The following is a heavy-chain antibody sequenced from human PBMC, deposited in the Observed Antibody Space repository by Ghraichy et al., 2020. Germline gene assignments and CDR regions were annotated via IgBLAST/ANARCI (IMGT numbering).Heavy chain of an antibody. CDR2: ISGSGGST. Sequence: LSLTCAASGFTFSSYGMSWVRQAPGKGLEWVSAISGSGGSTYYADSVKGRFTISRDNSKNTLYLQMNSLRAEDTAVYYCAAYYYDSSGYSHYFDYWGQGTLVTVSS. CDR3: AAYYYDSSGYSHYFDY. V-gene: IGHV3-23*01. D-gene: IGHD3-22*01. J-gene: IGHJ4*02. CDR1: GFTFSSYG.